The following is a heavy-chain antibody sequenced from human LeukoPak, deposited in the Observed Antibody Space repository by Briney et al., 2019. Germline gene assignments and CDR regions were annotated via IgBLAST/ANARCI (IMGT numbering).Heavy chain of an antibody. J-gene: IGHJ4*02. D-gene: IGHD1-26*01. CDR2: ISGSGGSA. CDR1: GFTFSSYA. Sequence: QPGGSLRLSCAASGFTFSSYAMSWVRQAPGKGLEWVSAISGSGGSAYYAASAKGRFTISRDNSKNTLYLQMNSLRAEDTAVYYCALLSGTYLVDYWGQGTLVTVSS. V-gene: IGHV3-23*01. CDR3: ALLSGTYLVDY.